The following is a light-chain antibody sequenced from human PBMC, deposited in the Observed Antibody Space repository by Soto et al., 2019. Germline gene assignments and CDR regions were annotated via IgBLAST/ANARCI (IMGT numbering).Light chain of an antibody. V-gene: IGKV3-20*01. CDR1: QSVSNNY. CDR2: GAY. Sequence: EIVLTQSPGPLSSSPGERATLSCRASQSVSNNYLAWYQQRPGQAPRLLIYGAYTRATGLPDRFSGSGSGTDFTLTISRLEPEDFAVYYCQQYGGSPLTFGPGTKVDMK. CDR3: QQYGGSPLT. J-gene: IGKJ3*01.